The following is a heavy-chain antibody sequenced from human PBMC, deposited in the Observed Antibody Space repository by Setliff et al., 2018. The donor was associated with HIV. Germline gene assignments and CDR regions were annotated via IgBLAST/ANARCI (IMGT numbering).Heavy chain of an antibody. Sequence: SETLSLTCTVSGGSFSTYYWSWIRQPAGEGLEYIGRVHSTGTTIYNPSLKSRVTMSVDTSKNQLSLKLRSVTTADTAVYYCARARITMAGGRLEPYAFDRWGQGTKVTVSS. CDR3: ARARITMAGGRLEPYAFDR. V-gene: IGHV4-4*07. D-gene: IGHD3-10*01. J-gene: IGHJ3*01. CDR1: GGSFSTYY. CDR2: VHSTGTT.